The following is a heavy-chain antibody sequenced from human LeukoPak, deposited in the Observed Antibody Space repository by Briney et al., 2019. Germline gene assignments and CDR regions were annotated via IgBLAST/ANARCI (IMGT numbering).Heavy chain of an antibody. V-gene: IGHV1-69*05. Sequence: SVKVSCKASGGTFSSYAISWVRQAPGQGLEWMGGIIPIFGTANYAQKFQGGVKIPTDESTSTAYMALSSLRSEDTAVYYCAREAYYDSSGSYYFDYWGQGTLVTVSS. CDR3: AREAYYDSSGSYYFDY. CDR2: IIPIFGTA. D-gene: IGHD3-22*01. CDR1: GGTFSSYA. J-gene: IGHJ4*02.